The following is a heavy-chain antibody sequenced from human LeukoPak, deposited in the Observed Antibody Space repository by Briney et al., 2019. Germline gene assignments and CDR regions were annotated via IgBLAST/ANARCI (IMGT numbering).Heavy chain of an antibody. V-gene: IGHV4-59*11. Sequence: SETLSLTCTVSGDSITSHYWSWIRQPPGKGLEWIGYLHYRGNTNHNSSLKSRMTISLDTSRNQFSLRLSSVTAADTAIYFCARESSTSQTNLFDSWGQGTLVTVSS. J-gene: IGHJ4*02. CDR3: ARESSTSQTNLFDS. CDR1: GDSITSHY. CDR2: LHYRGNT. D-gene: IGHD6-6*01.